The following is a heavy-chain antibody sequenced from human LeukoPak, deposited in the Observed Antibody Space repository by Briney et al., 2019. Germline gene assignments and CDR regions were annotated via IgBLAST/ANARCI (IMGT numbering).Heavy chain of an antibody. V-gene: IGHV3-7*01. Sequence: SGGSLRLSCTASGFTFSSYWMSWVRQAAGKGRGWVANIKEDGSEKYYVDSVKGRFTISRDNAKNSLYLQMNSLRAEDTAVYYCARQKWELPELDYWGQGALVTVSS. D-gene: IGHD1-26*01. J-gene: IGHJ4*02. CDR2: IKEDGSEK. CDR1: GFTFSSYW. CDR3: ARQKWELPELDY.